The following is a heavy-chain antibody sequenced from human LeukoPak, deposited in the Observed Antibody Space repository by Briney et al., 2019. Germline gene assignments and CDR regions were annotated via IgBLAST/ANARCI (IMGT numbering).Heavy chain of an antibody. J-gene: IGHJ3*02. CDR2: IICSGGRT. D-gene: IGHD3-16*02. Sequence: GSLRLPCAASACTFITYAMSWCGRAPGEGLVGVAGIICSGGRTYNADSSKNGLTISTRNSKNTLYLQMNNLRGKDTAVYYCAKDPHDYVWWSYRNDAFDIWGQGTMVTVSS. CDR3: AKDPHDYVWWSYRNDAFDI. CDR1: ACTFITYA. V-gene: IGHV3-23*01.